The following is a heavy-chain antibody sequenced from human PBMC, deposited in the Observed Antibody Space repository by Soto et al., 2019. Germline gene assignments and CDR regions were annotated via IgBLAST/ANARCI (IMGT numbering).Heavy chain of an antibody. V-gene: IGHV3-7*01. CDR1: GFTFSSYW. CDR3: TTDRARLLDC. Sequence: EEQLVESGGGWVQPGGSLRLSCAASGFTFSSYWMSWVRQAPGKGLEWVGQINQEGSEKYSVDSVRGRFTISRDNAKNSLYLQMNSLRAEDTAVYYCTTDRARLLDCWGQGTLVTVS. D-gene: IGHD5-12*01. J-gene: IGHJ4*02. CDR2: INQEGSEK.